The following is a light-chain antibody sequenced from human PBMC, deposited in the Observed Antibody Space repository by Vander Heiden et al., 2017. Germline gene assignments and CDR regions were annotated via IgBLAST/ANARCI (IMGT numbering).Light chain of an antibody. V-gene: IGKV1-16*01. CDR3: QQDDTYPIT. CDR2: GAS. Sequence: DIQMTQSPSSMSASVGDRVTITCRASQGIRNLLAWFQQKPGKAPRSLIYGASGLQVGVPLRFSGRGSGTDFTLTINNLQPEDFATYYCQQDDTYPITFGGGTKVEDK. CDR1: QGIRNL. J-gene: IGKJ4*01.